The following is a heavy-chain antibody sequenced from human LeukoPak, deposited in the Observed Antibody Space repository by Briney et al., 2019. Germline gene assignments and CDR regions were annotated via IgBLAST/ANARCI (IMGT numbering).Heavy chain of an antibody. Sequence: GGSLRLSCAASGFTFSDYYMSWIRPAPGKGLEGVSYISSSGSTIYYPDSLKGRFTISRDNAKNSLYLQMSSLRAEDTAVYYCARGLRREPWYFDLWGRGTRVTVSS. J-gene: IGHJ2*01. CDR2: ISSSGSTI. D-gene: IGHD1-26*01. CDR1: GFTFSDYY. V-gene: IGHV3-11*01. CDR3: ARGLRREPWYFDL.